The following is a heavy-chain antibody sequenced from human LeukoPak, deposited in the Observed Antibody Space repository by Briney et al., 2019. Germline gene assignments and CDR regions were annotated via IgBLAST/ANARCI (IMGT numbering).Heavy chain of an antibody. CDR2: IYYSGST. J-gene: IGHJ1*01. V-gene: IGHV4-59*01. D-gene: IGHD3-3*01. Sequence: SETLSLTCTVSGGSISSYYWSWIRQPPGKGLEWIGYIYYSGSTNYNPSLKSRVTISVDTSKNQFSLKLSSVTAADTAVYYCAGGVGSYDFWSGYYLAEYFQHWGQGTLVTVSS. CDR3: AGGVGSYDFWSGYYLAEYFQH. CDR1: GGSISSYY.